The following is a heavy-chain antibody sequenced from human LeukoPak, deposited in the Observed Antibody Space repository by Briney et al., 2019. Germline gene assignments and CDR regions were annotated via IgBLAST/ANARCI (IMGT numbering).Heavy chain of an antibody. CDR1: GYSISSGYY. Sequence: SETLSLTCAVSGYSISSGYYWGWIRQPPGKGLEWIGSIYHSGSTYYNPSLKSRATISVDTSKNQFSLKLSSVTAADTAVYYCARPVYDFWSGYSYFDYWGQGTLVTVSS. V-gene: IGHV4-38-2*01. D-gene: IGHD3-3*01. CDR2: IYHSGST. J-gene: IGHJ4*02. CDR3: ARPVYDFWSGYSYFDY.